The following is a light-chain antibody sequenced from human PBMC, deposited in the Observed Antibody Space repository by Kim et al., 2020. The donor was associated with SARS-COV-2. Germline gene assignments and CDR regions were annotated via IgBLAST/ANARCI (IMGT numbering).Light chain of an antibody. CDR1: SSDVGSFNF. Sequence: QSALTQPASVSGYPGQSITISCTGTSSDVGSFNFVSWYQQHPGKGPRLVIFDVNKRPSGLSSRFSGSKFGNTASLTISDLQPEDEADYYCTSYASGTSLVFGTGTKVTAL. CDR2: DVN. CDR3: TSYASGTSLV. J-gene: IGLJ1*01. V-gene: IGLV2-14*03.